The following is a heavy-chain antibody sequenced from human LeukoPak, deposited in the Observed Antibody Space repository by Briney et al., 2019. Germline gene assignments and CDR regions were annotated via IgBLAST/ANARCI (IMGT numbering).Heavy chain of an antibody. CDR1: GFTFSSYA. J-gene: IGHJ4*02. CDR2: ISGSGGST. CDR3: ARGYDRDY. V-gene: IGHV3-23*01. D-gene: IGHD5-12*01. Sequence: GGSLRLSCAASGFTFSSYAMSWVRQAPGKGLEWVSAISGSGGSTYHADSVKGRFTISRDNAKNSLYLQMNSLRAEDTAVYYCARGYDRDYWGQGTLVTVSS.